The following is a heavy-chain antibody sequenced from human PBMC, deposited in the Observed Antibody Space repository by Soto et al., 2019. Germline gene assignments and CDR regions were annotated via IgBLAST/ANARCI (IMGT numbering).Heavy chain of an antibody. CDR3: AGMSFTVFGEVIDNFYFYGMDV. J-gene: IGHJ6*02. Sequence: QVQLQESGPGLVKPSETLSLTCNVSGGSISSYYWTWIRQPPGKGLEWIGYLYNTGSTNYNPSLNSRVTISLETSKNQVFLNLSSVTAADTAVYYCAGMSFTVFGEVIDNFYFYGMDVWGQGTTVTVSS. V-gene: IGHV4-59*03. D-gene: IGHD3-3*01. CDR1: GGSISSYY. CDR2: LYNTGST.